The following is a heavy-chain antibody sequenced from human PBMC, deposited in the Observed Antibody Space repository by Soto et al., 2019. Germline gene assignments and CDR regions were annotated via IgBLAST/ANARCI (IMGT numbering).Heavy chain of an antibody. D-gene: IGHD1-26*01. CDR1: GGSISISSYY. V-gene: IGHV4-39*01. CDR3: ARKLVGATDDFDY. J-gene: IGHJ4*02. Sequence: SVTLSLTCTVSGGSISISSYYWGWIRQPPGKGLEWIGSIYYTGSTYYDPSLKSRVTISVDTSKNQFSLKLSSVTAADTAVYYCARKLVGATDDFDYWGQGTLVTVSS. CDR2: IYYTGST.